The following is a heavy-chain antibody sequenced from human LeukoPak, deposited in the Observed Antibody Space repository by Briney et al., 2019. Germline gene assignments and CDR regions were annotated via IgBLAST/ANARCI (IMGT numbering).Heavy chain of an antibody. Sequence: ASVKVSCKASGYTFTSYGISWVRQAPGQGLEWMGWISAYNGNTNYAQKLQGRVTITADESTSTAYMELSSLRSEDTAVYYCARSRRAYYYDSSGYSIVDYWGQGTLVTVSS. CDR2: ISAYNGNT. V-gene: IGHV1-18*01. D-gene: IGHD3-22*01. CDR3: ARSRRAYYYDSSGYSIVDY. CDR1: GYTFTSYG. J-gene: IGHJ4*02.